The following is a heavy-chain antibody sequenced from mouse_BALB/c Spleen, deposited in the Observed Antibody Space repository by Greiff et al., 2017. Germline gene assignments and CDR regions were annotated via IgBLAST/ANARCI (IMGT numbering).Heavy chain of an antibody. CDR1: GFTFSSYT. V-gene: IGHV5-6-4*01. D-gene: IGHD2-13*01. CDR2: ISSGGSYT. J-gene: IGHJ2*01. Sequence: EVQLVESGGGLVKPGGSLKLSCAASGFTFSSYTMSWVRQTPEKRLEWVATISSGGSYTYYPDSVKGRFTISRDNAKNTLYLQMSSLKSEDTAMYYCTRDGDYGAWGQGTTLTVSS. CDR3: TRDGDYGA.